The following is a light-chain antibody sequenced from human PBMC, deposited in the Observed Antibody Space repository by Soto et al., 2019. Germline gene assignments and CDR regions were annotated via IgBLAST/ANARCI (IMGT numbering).Light chain of an antibody. CDR1: QSVSSG. V-gene: IGKV3-15*01. CDR3: QQYNKWPWT. CDR2: GAS. Sequence: EIVMTQSPATLSVSPGERATLSCRASQSVSSGLAWYQQKPGQAPRLLIYGASTRATGIPARFSGSGSGTEFTLTISSLQSEDFAVYYCQQYNKWPWTLGQGTKVDIK. J-gene: IGKJ1*01.